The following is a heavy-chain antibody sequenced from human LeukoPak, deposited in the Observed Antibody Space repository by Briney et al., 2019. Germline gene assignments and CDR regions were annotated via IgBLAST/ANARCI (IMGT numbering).Heavy chain of an antibody. CDR2: IYMSGTT. CDR3: VRVGDEVAYTRGYLDY. J-gene: IGHJ4*02. CDR1: GFTVSSHD. D-gene: IGHD3-16*01. V-gene: IGHV3-53*04. Sequence: GGSLRLSCAASGFTVSSHDMSWVRQAPGKGLEWVSVIYMSGTTFYVDSVKGRFTISRRTSKNTLYLQMNSLRPEDTAVYYCVRVGDEVAYTRGYLDYWGQGTLVTVSS.